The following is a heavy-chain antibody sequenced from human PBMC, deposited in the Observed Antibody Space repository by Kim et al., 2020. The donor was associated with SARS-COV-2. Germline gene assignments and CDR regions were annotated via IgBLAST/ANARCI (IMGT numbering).Heavy chain of an antibody. CDR2: GGTT. Sequence: GGTTNSGVTWKGRFTVSRDDSKNRVYLEMNSLANEDTAVYYCTTMGHWGQGTLVTVSS. CDR3: TTMGH. V-gene: IGHV3-15*06. J-gene: IGHJ4*02.